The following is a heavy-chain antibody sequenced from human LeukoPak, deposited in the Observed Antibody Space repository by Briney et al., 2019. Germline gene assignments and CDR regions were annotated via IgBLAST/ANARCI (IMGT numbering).Heavy chain of an antibody. V-gene: IGHV4-34*01. J-gene: IGHJ3*02. Sequence: SETLSLTCAVYGGSFSGYYWSWIRQPPGKGLEWTGEINHSGSTNYNPSLKSRVTISVDTSKNQFSLKLSSVSAADTAVYYCARVRRQYYYDSSGPFDIWGQGTMVTVSS. CDR1: GGSFSGYY. D-gene: IGHD3-22*01. CDR3: ARVRRQYYYDSSGPFDI. CDR2: INHSGST.